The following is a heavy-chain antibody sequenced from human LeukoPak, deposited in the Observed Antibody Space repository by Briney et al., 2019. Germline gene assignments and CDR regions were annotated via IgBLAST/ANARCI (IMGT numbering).Heavy chain of an antibody. J-gene: IGHJ4*02. CDR1: GFTFSSYG. D-gene: IGHD6-13*01. CDR2: IWFDGSNE. V-gene: IGHV3-33*01. Sequence: PGGSLRLSCAASGFTFSSYGVHWVRQAPGKGLEWVAVIWFDGSNEYYADSVKGRFTISRDNSKNTVYLQMNSLRAEDTAVYYCARSLSGSSSWTLDYWGQGTLVTVSS. CDR3: ARSLSGSSSWTLDY.